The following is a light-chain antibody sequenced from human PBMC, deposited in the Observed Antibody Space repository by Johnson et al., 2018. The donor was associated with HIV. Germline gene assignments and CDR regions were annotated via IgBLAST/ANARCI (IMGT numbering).Light chain of an antibody. CDR2: DNN. V-gene: IGLV1-51*01. CDR1: IANIGNNY. J-gene: IGLJ1*01. CDR3: GVWDASLSPHYV. Sequence: QSVLTQPPSVSAAPGQRVTISCSGGIANIGNNYVSWYQQVPGAAPKLLIYDNNRRPSGIPDRFSGSKSGPSATLGIPGLPPGDEADYYCGVWDASLSPHYVFGTGTTITVL.